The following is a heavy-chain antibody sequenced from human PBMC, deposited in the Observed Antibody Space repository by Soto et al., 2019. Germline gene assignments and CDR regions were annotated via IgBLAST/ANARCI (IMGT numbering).Heavy chain of an antibody. CDR3: ARAARGIAARVGMDV. V-gene: IGHV3-21*01. CDR2: ISSSSSYI. Sequence: EVQLVESGGGLVKPGGSLRLSCAASGFTFSSYSMNWVRQAPGKGLEWVSSISSSSSYIYYADSVKGRFTISRDNAKNSLYLQMNSLRAEDTAVYYCARAARGIAARVGMDVWGQRTTVTVSS. CDR1: GFTFSSYS. J-gene: IGHJ6*02. D-gene: IGHD6-6*01.